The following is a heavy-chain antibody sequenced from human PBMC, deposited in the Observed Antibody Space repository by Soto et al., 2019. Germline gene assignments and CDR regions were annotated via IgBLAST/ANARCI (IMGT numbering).Heavy chain of an antibody. CDR2: IYYSGST. CDR3: ARLVIVGAIATQNWFDP. D-gene: IGHD1-26*01. V-gene: IGHV4-39*01. CDR1: GGSISSSSYY. Sequence: SETLSLTCTVSGGSISSSSYYWGWIRQPPRKGLEWIGSIYYSGSTYYNPSLKSRVTISVDTSKNQFSLKLSSVTAADTAVYYCARLVIVGAIATQNWFDPWGQGTLVTVSS. J-gene: IGHJ5*02.